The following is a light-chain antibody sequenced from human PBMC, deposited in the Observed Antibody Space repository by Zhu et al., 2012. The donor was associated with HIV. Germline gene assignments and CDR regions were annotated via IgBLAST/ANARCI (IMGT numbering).Light chain of an antibody. CDR3: QQYGGAPRT. J-gene: IGKJ1*01. CDR2: DAY. V-gene: IGKV3-20*01. CDR1: ESVNKNY. Sequence: EIVLTQSPGTLSLSPGERATLSCWASESVNKNYLAWYQQRVGQSPRLLIYDAYTRATGVPDRFSGSASGTDFTLTISRLEPEDFAVYFCQQYGGAPRTFGQGTKVEI.